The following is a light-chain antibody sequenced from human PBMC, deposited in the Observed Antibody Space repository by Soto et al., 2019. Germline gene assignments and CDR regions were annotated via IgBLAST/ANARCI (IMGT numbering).Light chain of an antibody. V-gene: IGKV2-30*01. J-gene: IGKJ5*01. CDR3: MQGTHWPPIT. CDR1: HSLVYSDGNIY. CDR2: KVS. Sequence: DVVLTQSPLSLHVTLGQPASISCTATHSLVYSDGNIYLNWFQQRPGQSPRRLIYKVSNRDSGVPDRFSGSGSGTDFTLKISRVEAEDVGVYYCMQGTHWPPITFGQGTRLEIK.